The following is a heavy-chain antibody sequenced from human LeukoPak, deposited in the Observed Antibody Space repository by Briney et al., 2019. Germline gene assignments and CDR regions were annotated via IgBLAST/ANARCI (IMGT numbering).Heavy chain of an antibody. CDR1: GFTVSSNY. Sequence: GGSLRLSCAASGFTVSSNYMSWVRQAPGKGLKWVSVIYIGGSTSYVDSVKGRFTISRDNSKNTVYLQMNSLRAEDTAVYYCARSSSAYFYEFDYWGQGTPVTVSS. CDR3: ARSSSAYFYEFDY. V-gene: IGHV3-53*01. J-gene: IGHJ4*02. CDR2: IYIGGST. D-gene: IGHD3-22*01.